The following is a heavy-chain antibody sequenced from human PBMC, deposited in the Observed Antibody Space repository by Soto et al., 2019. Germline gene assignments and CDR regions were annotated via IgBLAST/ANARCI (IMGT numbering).Heavy chain of an antibody. D-gene: IGHD5-18*01. CDR1: GGSISSYY. V-gene: IGHV4-59*08. Sequence: SETLSLTCTVSGGSISSYYWSWIRQPPGKGLEWIGYIYYSGSTNYNPSLKSRVTMSVDTSKNQFSLKLSSVTAADTAVYYCAGRYGSFFYYRSRRSPVPVSS. CDR3: AGRYGSFFYY. CDR2: IYYSGST. J-gene: IGHJ4*01.